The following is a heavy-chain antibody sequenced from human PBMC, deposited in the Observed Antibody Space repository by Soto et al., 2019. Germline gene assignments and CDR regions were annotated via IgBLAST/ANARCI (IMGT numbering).Heavy chain of an antibody. CDR3: ARDRRSVGFGESWVDP. D-gene: IGHD3-10*01. V-gene: IGHV3-11*06. J-gene: IGHJ5*02. Sequence: QVQLVESGGGLVKPGGSLRLSCAASGFTFSDYYMSWIRQAPGKGLEWVSYISSSSSYTNYADSVKGRFTISRDNAKNSLYLQMNSLRAEDTAVYYCARDRRSVGFGESWVDPWGQGTLVTXSS. CDR2: ISSSSSYT. CDR1: GFTFSDYY.